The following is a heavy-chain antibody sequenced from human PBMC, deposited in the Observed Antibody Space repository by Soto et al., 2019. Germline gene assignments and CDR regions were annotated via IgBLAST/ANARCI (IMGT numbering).Heavy chain of an antibody. Sequence: QVQLQESGPGLVKPSETLSLTCAVSGDSISSYYCMWIRQPPGKGLESIGYLYYGRSANYNPTLKGRVPLSVDTSTNQSSLTLSSMTAADTAVYYCALRSMAVVPEYWGQGTLGTVSS. V-gene: IGHV4-59*01. CDR1: GDSISSYY. CDR2: LYYGRSA. CDR3: ALRSMAVVPEY. J-gene: IGHJ4*02. D-gene: IGHD3-22*01.